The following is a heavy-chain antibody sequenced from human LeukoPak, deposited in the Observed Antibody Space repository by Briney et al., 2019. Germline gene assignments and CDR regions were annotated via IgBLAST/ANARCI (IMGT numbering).Heavy chain of an antibody. D-gene: IGHD3-16*01. J-gene: IGHJ3*01. Sequence: GGSLRLSCAASGFTFSSHWMHWVRQGPGKGLVWVSRINSDGSSTTYADSVKGRFTISRDNAKNTVYLQMNSLRAEDTAVYYCARRRERGASDAFAFWGQGTMVTVSS. CDR3: ARRRERGASDAFAF. CDR1: GFTFSSHW. CDR2: INSDGSST. V-gene: IGHV3-74*01.